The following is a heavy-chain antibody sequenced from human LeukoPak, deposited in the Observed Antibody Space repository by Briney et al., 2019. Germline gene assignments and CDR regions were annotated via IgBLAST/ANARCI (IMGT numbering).Heavy chain of an antibody. J-gene: IGHJ6*03. Sequence: GGSLRLSCAASGFTFSSYSMNWVRQAPGKGLEWVSSISSSSSYIYYADSVKGRFTISRDNAKNSLYLQMNSLRAEDTAVYYCARWELLSYYYYMDVWGKGTTVTISS. V-gene: IGHV3-21*01. CDR2: ISSSSSYI. CDR1: GFTFSSYS. CDR3: ARWELLSYYYYMDV. D-gene: IGHD1-26*01.